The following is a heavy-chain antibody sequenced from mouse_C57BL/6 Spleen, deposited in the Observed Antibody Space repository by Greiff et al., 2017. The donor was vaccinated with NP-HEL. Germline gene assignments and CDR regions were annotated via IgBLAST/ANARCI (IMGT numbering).Heavy chain of an antibody. V-gene: IGHV1-52*01. CDR2: IDPSDSET. Sequence: QVQLQQSGAELVRPGSSVKLSCKASGYTFTSYWMHWVKQRPIQGLEWIGNIDPSDSETHYNQKFKDKATLTVDKSSSTAYMQLSSLTSEDSAVYYCARGGYGSSLDYWGQGTTLTVSS. D-gene: IGHD1-1*01. CDR3: ARGGYGSSLDY. J-gene: IGHJ2*01. CDR1: GYTFTSYW.